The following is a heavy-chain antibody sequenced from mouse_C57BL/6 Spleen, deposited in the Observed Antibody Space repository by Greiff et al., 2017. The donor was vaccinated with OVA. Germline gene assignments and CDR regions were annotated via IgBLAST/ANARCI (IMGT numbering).Heavy chain of an antibody. CDR1: GYTFTDYN. D-gene: IGHD3-1*01. CDR2: INPNNGGT. CDR3: ARAVPSWGYFDV. J-gene: IGHJ1*03. Sequence: EVQLVESGPELVKPGASVKIPCKASGYTFTDYNMDWVKQSHGKSLEWIGDINPNNGGTIYNQKFKGKATLTVDKSSSTAYMELRSLTSEDTAVYYCARAVPSWGYFDVWGTGTTVTVSS. V-gene: IGHV1-18*01.